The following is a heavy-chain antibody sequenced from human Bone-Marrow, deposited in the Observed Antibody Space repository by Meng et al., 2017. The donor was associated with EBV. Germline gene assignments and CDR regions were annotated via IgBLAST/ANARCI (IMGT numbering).Heavy chain of an antibody. Sequence: QVQPGHYGALLKRPGASVKVACTGSVCTCTYYSIRWVRQAPEPRLEWMAWINAGNGNTKYAQKFQGRVTITRDTSARVVYMQLSSLRSEDTAVYFCARDKANCGSVVLWFDPWGQGTLVTVSS. D-gene: IGHD7-27*01. CDR3: ARDKANCGSVVLWFDP. V-gene: IGHV1-3*01. CDR1: VCTCTYYS. J-gene: IGHJ5*02. CDR2: INAGNGNT.